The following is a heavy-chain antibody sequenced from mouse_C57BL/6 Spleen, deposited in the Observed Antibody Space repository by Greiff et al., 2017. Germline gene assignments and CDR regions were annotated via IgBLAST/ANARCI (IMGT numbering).Heavy chain of an antibody. V-gene: IGHV1-82*01. CDR3: GRRWDTYYAMDY. J-gene: IGHJ4*01. CDR1: GYAFSSSW. D-gene: IGHD3-3*01. Sequence: QVQLQQSGPELVKPGASVKISCKASGYAFSSSWMNWVKQRPGKGLEWIGRIYPGDGDTNYNGKFKGKATLTADKSSSTAYMQLSSLTSEDSAVYFCGRRWDTYYAMDYWGQGTSVTVSS. CDR2: IYPGDGDT.